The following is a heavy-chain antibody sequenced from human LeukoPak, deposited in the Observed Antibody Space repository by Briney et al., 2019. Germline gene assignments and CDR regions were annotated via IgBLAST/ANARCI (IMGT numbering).Heavy chain of an antibody. V-gene: IGHV3-11*04. Sequence: GGSLRLSCAASGFTFSDYYMSWIRQAPGKGLEWVSYISSSGSTIYYADSVKGRFTISRDNAKNSLYLQMNSLRAEDTAVYYCARGEAYYYDSSGYRDYWGQGTLVTVSS. J-gene: IGHJ4*02. CDR2: ISSSGSTI. D-gene: IGHD3-22*01. CDR3: ARGEAYYYDSSGYRDY. CDR1: GFTFSDYY.